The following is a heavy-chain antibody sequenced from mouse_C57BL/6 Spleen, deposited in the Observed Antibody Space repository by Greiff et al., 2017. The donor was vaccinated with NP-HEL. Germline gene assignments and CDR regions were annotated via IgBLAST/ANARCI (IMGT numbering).Heavy chain of an antibody. Sequence: VQLKQSGAELVRPGASVKLSCTASGFNIKDYYMHWVKQRPEQGLEWIGRIDPEDGDTEYAPKFQGKATMTADTSSNTAYLQLSSLTSEDTAVYYCTAFTTVVATRFDYWGQGTTLTVSS. V-gene: IGHV14-1*01. D-gene: IGHD1-1*01. J-gene: IGHJ2*01. CDR1: GFNIKDYY. CDR3: TAFTTVVATRFDY. CDR2: IDPEDGDT.